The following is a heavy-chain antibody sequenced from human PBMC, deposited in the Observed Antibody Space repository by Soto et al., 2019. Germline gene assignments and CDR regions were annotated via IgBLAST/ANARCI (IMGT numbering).Heavy chain of an antibody. CDR2: ISAYNGNT. V-gene: IGHV1-18*04. Sequence: GASVKVSCKASGYTFTSYGISWVRQAPGQGLEWMGWISAYNGNTNYAQKLQGRVNMTTDTSTSTAYMELRSLRSDDTAVYYCARDPPYDLWTGYYTYYGMDVWGQGNTVTVSS. CDR3: ARDPPYDLWTGYYTYYGMDV. D-gene: IGHD3-3*01. CDR1: GYTFTSYG. J-gene: IGHJ6*02.